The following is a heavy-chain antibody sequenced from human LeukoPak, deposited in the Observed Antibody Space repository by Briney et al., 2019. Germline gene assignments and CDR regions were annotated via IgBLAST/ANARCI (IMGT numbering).Heavy chain of an antibody. J-gene: IGHJ4*02. CDR1: GYSISSGYY. Sequence: PSETLSLTCTVSGYSISSGYYWGWIRQPPGKGLEWIGSIYHSGSTYYNPSLKSRVTISVDTSKNQFSLKLSSVTAADTAVYYCARQTSGDYDYWGQGTLVTVSS. V-gene: IGHV4-38-2*02. D-gene: IGHD2-21*02. CDR2: IYHSGST. CDR3: ARQTSGDYDY.